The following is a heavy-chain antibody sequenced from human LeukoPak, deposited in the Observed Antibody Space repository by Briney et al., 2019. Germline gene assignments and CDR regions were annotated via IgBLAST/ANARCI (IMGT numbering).Heavy chain of an antibody. J-gene: IGHJ4*02. CDR3: ARVHPVRGSSWTGDY. V-gene: IGHV3-21*01. CDR1: GFTFSSYA. D-gene: IGHD6-13*01. CDR2: ISSSSSYI. Sequence: PGGSLRLSCAASGFTFSSYAMSWVRQAPGKGLEWVSSISSSSSYIYYADSVKGRFTISRDNAKNSLYLQMNSLRAEDTAVYYCARVHPVRGSSWTGDYWGQGTLVTVSS.